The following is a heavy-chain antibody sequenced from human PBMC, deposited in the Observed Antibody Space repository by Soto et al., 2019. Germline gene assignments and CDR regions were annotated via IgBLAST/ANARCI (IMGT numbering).Heavy chain of an antibody. CDR3: ARDTFNWNYHRGMDV. D-gene: IGHD1-7*01. CDR2: IWYDGSNK. Sequence: QVQLVESGGGVVQPGRSLRLSCAASGFTFSSYGMHWVRQAPGKGLEWVAIIWYDGSNKYYADSVKGRFTISGDNSKNTLYLQMNSLRAEDTAVYYCARDTFNWNYHRGMDVWGQGTTVTVSS. V-gene: IGHV3-33*01. CDR1: GFTFSSYG. J-gene: IGHJ6*02.